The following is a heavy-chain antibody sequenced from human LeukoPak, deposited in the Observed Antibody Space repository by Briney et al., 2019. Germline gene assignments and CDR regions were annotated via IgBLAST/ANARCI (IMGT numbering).Heavy chain of an antibody. J-gene: IGHJ6*03. CDR3: AKGRGWEASYYYYYMDV. CDR2: IKQDGSEK. V-gene: IGHV3-7*01. CDR1: GFTFSSRDW. Sequence: GGSLRLSCVASGFTFSSRDWMTWVRQAPGKGLEWVANIKQDGSEKNFVDSVKGRFTISRDNAKNSVDLQMNSLRAEDTAVYYCAKGRGWEASYYYYYMDVWGKGTTVTISS. D-gene: IGHD1-26*01.